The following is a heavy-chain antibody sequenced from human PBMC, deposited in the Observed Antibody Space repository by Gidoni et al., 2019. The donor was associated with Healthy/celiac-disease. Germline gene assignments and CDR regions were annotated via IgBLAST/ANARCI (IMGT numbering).Heavy chain of an antibody. J-gene: IGHJ4*02. CDR1: GYTFTSYY. V-gene: IGHV1-46*01. Sequence: QVQLVQSGAEVKKPGASVKVSCKASGYTFTSYYMHWVRQAPGQGLEWMGIINPRGGSTSYAQKFQGRVTMTRDTSTSTVYMELSSLRSEDTAVYYCARDRRQGLTPFDWGQGTLVTVSS. CDR3: ARDRRQGLTPFD. CDR2: INPRGGST.